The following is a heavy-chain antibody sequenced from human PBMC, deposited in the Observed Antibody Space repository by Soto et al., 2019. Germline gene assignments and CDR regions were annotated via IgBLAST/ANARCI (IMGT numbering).Heavy chain of an antibody. V-gene: IGHV1-46*01. CDR1: GYIFTNYY. J-gene: IGHJ5*01. CDR3: ARGIVGALIRWFDS. CDR2: INPGGGAT. Sequence: QVQLVQSGAEVKKPGASVKVSCKASGYIFTNYYIYWVRQAPGQGLEYIGIINPGGGATDYAQKSQGRDTMTRETSTSTVYMELSGLRYEDPAVYFCARGIVGALIRWFDSWGQGQLVNVSS. D-gene: IGHD1-26*01.